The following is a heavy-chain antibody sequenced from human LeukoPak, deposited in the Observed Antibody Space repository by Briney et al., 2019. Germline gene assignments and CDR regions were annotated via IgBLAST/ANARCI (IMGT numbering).Heavy chain of an antibody. J-gene: IGHJ4*02. D-gene: IGHD3-10*01. CDR1: GFIFSNYG. CDR3: ARELYTYYLDY. CDR2: IWYDGSKK. V-gene: IGHV3-33*01. Sequence: GESLRLSCVASGFIFSNYGMHWVRQAPGKGLEWVAVIWYDGSKKYFADSVKGRFTISRDNSKNTLYLQMNSLRAEDTAIYYCARELYTYYLDYWGQGTLVTVSS.